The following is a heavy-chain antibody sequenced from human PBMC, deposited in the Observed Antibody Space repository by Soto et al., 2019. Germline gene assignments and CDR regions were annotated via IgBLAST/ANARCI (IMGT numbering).Heavy chain of an antibody. V-gene: IGHV1-69*05. CDR3: ATDGQITPVGVASAPYAMDV. D-gene: IGHD3-3*01. J-gene: IGHJ6*02. CDR1: GGTFSNLA. Sequence: QVRLVQSGAEVKKPGSSVNLSCKASGGTFSNLAINWVRQAPGQGLEWMGGITPLLGAADYAQKFQGRVSIISDESTTTVYMERRSLKSDDTAMYYCATDGQITPVGVASAPYAMDVWGQGTTVTVSS. CDR2: ITPLLGAA.